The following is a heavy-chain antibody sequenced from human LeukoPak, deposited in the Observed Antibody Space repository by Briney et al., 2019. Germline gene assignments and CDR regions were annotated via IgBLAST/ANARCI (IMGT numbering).Heavy chain of an antibody. V-gene: IGHV3-21*01. D-gene: IGHD2-2*01. CDR1: GFTFSTYG. Sequence: GGSLRLSCEASGFTFSTYGMHWVRQTPGKGLEWVSSISSSSGYINYADSVKGRFTVSRDNAKNSLYLQMNSLRAEDTAMYYCARGIGDASCYDYWGQGTLVTVSS. CDR3: ARGIGDASCYDY. J-gene: IGHJ4*02. CDR2: ISSSSGYI.